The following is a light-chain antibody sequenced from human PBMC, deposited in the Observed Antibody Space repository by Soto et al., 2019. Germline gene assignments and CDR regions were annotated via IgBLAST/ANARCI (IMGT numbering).Light chain of an antibody. CDR1: QSVSSY. V-gene: IGKV3-11*01. Sequence: EIVLTQSPATLSLSPGERATLSCRASQSVSSYLAGYQQKPGQAPRLLIYDASNRATGIPARFSGSGSGTDFTLTISSLEPEDFAVYYCQQRSNFGGGTKVEIK. CDR3: QQRSN. J-gene: IGKJ4*01. CDR2: DAS.